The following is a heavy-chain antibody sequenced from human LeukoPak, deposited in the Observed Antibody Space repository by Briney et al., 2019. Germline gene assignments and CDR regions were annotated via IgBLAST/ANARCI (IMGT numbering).Heavy chain of an antibody. CDR1: GFTFSSYAM. V-gene: IGHV4-4*02. CDR2: ILHNGSP. D-gene: IGHD2-21*01. Sequence: GSLRLSCAASGFTFSSYAMSWVRQAPGKGLEWIGEILHNGSPNYNPSLKSRVTMSVDKSTNQFSLRLSSVTAADTAKYYCARRPLFLPLDKWGQGALVTV. J-gene: IGHJ4*02. CDR3: ARRPLFLPLDK.